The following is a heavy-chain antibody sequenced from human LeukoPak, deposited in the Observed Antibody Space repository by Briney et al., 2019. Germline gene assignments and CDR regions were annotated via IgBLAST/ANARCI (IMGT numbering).Heavy chain of an antibody. Sequence: GGSLRLSCAASGFTFSSYSMNWVRQAPGKGLEWVSSISSSSSYIYYADSVKGRFTISRDNGKNSLYLQMNSLRAEDTAVYYCASDKTAQLDNYYYYMDVWGKGTTVTISS. V-gene: IGHV3-21*06. D-gene: IGHD6-13*01. CDR3: ASDKTAQLDNYYYYMDV. CDR2: ISSSSSYI. CDR1: GFTFSSYS. J-gene: IGHJ6*03.